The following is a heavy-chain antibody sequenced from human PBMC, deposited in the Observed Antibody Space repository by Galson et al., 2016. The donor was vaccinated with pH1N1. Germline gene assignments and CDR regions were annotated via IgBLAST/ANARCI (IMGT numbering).Heavy chain of an antibody. CDR1: GGTFGSYG. Sequence: SVKVSCKASGGTFGSYGTNWVRQAPGQGLEWMGGIIPIFNTAKYAQNFQGRVTITADESTTTAYMELSSLRSEDTAVYFCAREDYYDTDLSDWYFDLWGRGTLLTVSS. J-gene: IGHJ2*01. CDR3: AREDYYDTDLSDWYFDL. D-gene: IGHD3-22*01. V-gene: IGHV1-69*13. CDR2: IIPIFNTA.